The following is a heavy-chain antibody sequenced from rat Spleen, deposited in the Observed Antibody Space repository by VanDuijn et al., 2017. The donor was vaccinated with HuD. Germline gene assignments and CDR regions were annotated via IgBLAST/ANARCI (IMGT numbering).Heavy chain of an antibody. Sequence: QVQLKETGPGLVQPTQTLSITCTVSGFSLTSYYMQWVRQTPGKGLEWMGVIRSGGSTEYNSEFKSRLSISRDTSKNQVFLEMNSLQTDDTAIYFCARSYGGYTQHWFAYWGQGTLVTVSS. CDR3: ARSYGGYTQHWFAY. CDR1: GFSLTSYY. J-gene: IGHJ3*01. V-gene: IGHV2-65*01. CDR2: IRSGGST. D-gene: IGHD1-11*01.